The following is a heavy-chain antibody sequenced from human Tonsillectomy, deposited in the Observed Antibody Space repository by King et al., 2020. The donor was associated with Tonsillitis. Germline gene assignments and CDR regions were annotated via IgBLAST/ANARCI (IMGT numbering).Heavy chain of an antibody. Sequence: VQLVESGGGVVQPGGSLRLSCAVSGFTFSSYAMNWVRQAPGKGLEWVSGISDSGSSTYYADSVKCRFTISRDNSKKTLYLQMSSLRAEDTAVYYCAKSHLYDFWSGSSDYWGQGTLVTVSS. D-gene: IGHD3-3*01. CDR3: AKSHLYDFWSGSSDY. J-gene: IGHJ4*02. CDR1: GFTFSSYA. CDR2: ISDSGSST. V-gene: IGHV3-23*04.